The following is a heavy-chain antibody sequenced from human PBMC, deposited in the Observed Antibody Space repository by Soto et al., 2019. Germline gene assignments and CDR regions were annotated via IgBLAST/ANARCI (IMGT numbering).Heavy chain of an antibody. V-gene: IGHV3-7*03. CDR2: IKEDGREK. J-gene: IGHJ4*02. Sequence: EVQLVESGGGLVQPGGSLRLSCAASGFSISHYWMSWVRQAPGKGLEWVAHIKEDGREKLYADSVKGRFTISRDNAKNTRYLEMDSLRVEDTADYFCSSSEHSAGQHWGQGTLVTVSS. D-gene: IGHD6-13*01. CDR3: SSSEHSAGQH. CDR1: GFSISHYW.